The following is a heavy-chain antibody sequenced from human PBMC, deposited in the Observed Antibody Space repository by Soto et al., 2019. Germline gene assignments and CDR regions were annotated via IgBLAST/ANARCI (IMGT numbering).Heavy chain of an antibody. Sequence: EVQLVESGGGLVKPGGSLRLSCAASGFTFSSYSMKWFRQAPGKGLEWVSSISSTSSYIYYADSVRGRFTISRDNAKNSLYLQLNSLRAEDTAVYYCARDPSYFDFWGQGTLVTVSS. V-gene: IGHV3-21*02. CDR1: GFTFSSYS. J-gene: IGHJ4*02. CDR2: ISSTSSYI. CDR3: ARDPSYFDF.